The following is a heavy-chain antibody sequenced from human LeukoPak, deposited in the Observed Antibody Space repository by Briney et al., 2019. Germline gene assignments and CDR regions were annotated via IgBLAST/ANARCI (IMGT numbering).Heavy chain of an antibody. CDR2: INWKGGSI. V-gene: IGHV3-9*01. CDR1: GFTFCDYP. D-gene: IGHD1-26*01. CDR3: ARDGRFSGSPYFYYMDV. Sequence: PGGSLRLSCVASGFTFCDYPMHWVRQVPGKGLEWVSGINWKGGSIGYADSVKGRFTISRDNAKNSLYLQMNSLRAEDTALYYCARDGRFSGSPYFYYMDVWGKGTTITVS. J-gene: IGHJ6*03.